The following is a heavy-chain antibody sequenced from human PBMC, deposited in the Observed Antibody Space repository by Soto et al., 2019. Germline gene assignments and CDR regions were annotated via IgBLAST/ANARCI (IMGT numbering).Heavy chain of an antibody. Sequence: SISSGGYYWSWIRQHPGKGLEWIGYIYYSGSTYYNPSLKSRVTISVDTSKNQFSLKLSSVTAADTAVYYCARVHGFNSNFRLGTYNCFDPWGQGTLVTVSS. D-gene: IGHD4-4*01. CDR1: SISSGGYY. CDR2: IYYSGST. CDR3: ARVHGFNSNFRLGTYNCFDP. V-gene: IGHV4-31*02. J-gene: IGHJ5*02.